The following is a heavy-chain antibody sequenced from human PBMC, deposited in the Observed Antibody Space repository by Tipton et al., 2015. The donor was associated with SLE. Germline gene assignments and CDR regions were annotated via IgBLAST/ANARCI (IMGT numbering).Heavy chain of an antibody. J-gene: IGHJ2*01. CDR1: GFTFSAYW. CDR3: ARGSGRSTSCCPFDL. V-gene: IGHV3-7*01. D-gene: IGHD2-2*01. CDR2: IKQDGSEK. Sequence: SLRLSCAASGFTFSAYWMTWVRQAPGKGLEWVANIKQDGSEKYYVDSVKGRFTISRDNAKNSLYLQMNSLRAEDTAVYYCARGSGRSTSCCPFDLWGRGTLVTVSS.